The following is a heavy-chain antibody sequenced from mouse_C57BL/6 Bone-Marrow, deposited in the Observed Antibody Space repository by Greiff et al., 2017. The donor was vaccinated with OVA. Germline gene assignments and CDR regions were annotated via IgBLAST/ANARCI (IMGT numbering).Heavy chain of an antibody. V-gene: IGHV3-6*01. CDR2: ISYDGSN. Sequence: EVQLQESGPGLVKPSQSLSLTCSVTGYSITSGYYWNWIRQFPGNKLEWMGYISYDGSNNYNPSLKNRISITRDTSKNQFFLKLNSVTTEDTATYYCAREGEFHYWGQGTTLTVSS. CDR3: AREGEFHY. CDR1: GYSITSGYY. J-gene: IGHJ2*01.